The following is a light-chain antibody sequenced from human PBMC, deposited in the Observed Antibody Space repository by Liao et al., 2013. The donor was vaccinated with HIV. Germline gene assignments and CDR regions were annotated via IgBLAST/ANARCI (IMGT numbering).Light chain of an antibody. J-gene: IGLJ1*01. CDR3: QVWDSNSAHPYV. CDR1: NIGSKS. V-gene: IGLV3-21*01. CDR2: YDS. Sequence: SYELTQPPSVSVAPGKTARITCGTNNIGSKSVHWYQQKPGQAPVLVIYYDSGRPSGISERFSGSNSGNTATLSISRVEAGDEADYYCQVWDSNSAHPYVFGTGTKVTVL.